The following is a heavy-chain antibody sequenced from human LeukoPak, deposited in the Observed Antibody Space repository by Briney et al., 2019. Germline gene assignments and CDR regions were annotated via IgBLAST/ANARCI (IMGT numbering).Heavy chain of an antibody. V-gene: IGHV3-30*02. CDR1: QFIFSSYG. D-gene: IGHD3-22*01. CDR3: AKDQYDSSGYPDY. J-gene: IGHJ4*02. CDR2: IRYDGSNK. Sequence: GGSLRLSCAASQFIFSSYGMHWVRQAPGKGLEWVAFIRYDGSNKYYADSVKGRFTISRDNSKNTLYLQMNSLRAEDTAVYYCAKDQYDSSGYPDYWGQGTLVTVSS.